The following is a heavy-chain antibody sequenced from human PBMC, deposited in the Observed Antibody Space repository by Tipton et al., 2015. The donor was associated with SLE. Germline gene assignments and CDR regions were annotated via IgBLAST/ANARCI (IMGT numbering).Heavy chain of an antibody. J-gene: IGHJ2*01. CDR1: GGSLSDYF. CDR3: ARANGAVGSQVPYWYFDL. D-gene: IGHD3-10*01. V-gene: IGHV4-34*01. Sequence: TLSLTCSVSGGSLSDYFWSWIRQLPDKGLEWIGEINHSGTTNCNPSLKSRVTISVDTSKNQFSLKLSSVTAADTAVYYCARANGAVGSQVPYWYFDLWGRGTLVTVSA. CDR2: INHSGTT.